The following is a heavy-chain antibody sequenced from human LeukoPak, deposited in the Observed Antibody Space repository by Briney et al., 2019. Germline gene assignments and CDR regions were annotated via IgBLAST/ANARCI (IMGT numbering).Heavy chain of an antibody. D-gene: IGHD4-11*01. J-gene: IGHJ6*02. V-gene: IGHV4-34*01. CDR3: ARGRTTATTFYYYYYGMDV. CDR1: GGSFSGYY. CDR2: INHSGST. Sequence: PSETLSLTCAAYGGSFSGYYWSWIRQPPGKGLEWIGEINHSGSTNYNPSLKSRVTISVDTSKNQFSLKLSSVAAADTAVYYCARGRTTATTFYYYYYGMDVWGQGTTVTVSS.